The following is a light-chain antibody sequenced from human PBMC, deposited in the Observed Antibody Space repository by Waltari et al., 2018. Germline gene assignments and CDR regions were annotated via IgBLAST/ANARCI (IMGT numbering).Light chain of an antibody. CDR3: QKYESLPAT. CDR2: HAS. CDR1: QSVSKY. J-gene: IGKJ1*01. V-gene: IGKV3-20*01. Sequence: IVLTQSPGRLSLSPGERATLSCRASQSVSKYLAWYQQKPGQAPRLLIYHASSRATGIPDRFSGSGFGTDFSLTISRLEPEDFAVYYCQKYESLPATFGQGTKVEIK.